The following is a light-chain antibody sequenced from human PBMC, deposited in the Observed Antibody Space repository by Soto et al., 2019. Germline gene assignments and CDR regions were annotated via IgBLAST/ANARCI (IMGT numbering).Light chain of an antibody. CDR1: QSVSSY. Sequence: EIVLTQSPATLSLSPGERATLSCRASQSVSSYLAWYQQKPGQAPRLLIYDASNRATGIPARFSGSGSGTDFTLTISSLEPEDCAVYYCQQRSNWHALTFGGGTKVEIK. J-gene: IGKJ4*01. CDR3: QQRSNWHALT. CDR2: DAS. V-gene: IGKV3-11*01.